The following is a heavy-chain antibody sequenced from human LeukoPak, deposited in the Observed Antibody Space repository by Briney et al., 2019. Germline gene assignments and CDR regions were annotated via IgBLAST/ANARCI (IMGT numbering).Heavy chain of an antibody. D-gene: IGHD4-23*01. Sequence: PGGPLRLSCAASGFTFSSYGMPWVRQAPGKGLEWVAFIRYDGSNKYYADSVKGRFTISRDNSKNTLYLQMNSLRAEDTAVYYCAKDQGYGGYSDDYWGQGTLVTVSS. CDR2: IRYDGSNK. J-gene: IGHJ4*02. CDR3: AKDQGYGGYSDDY. CDR1: GFTFSSYG. V-gene: IGHV3-30*02.